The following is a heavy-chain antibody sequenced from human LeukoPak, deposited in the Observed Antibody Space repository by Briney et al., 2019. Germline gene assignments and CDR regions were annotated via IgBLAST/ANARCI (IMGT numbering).Heavy chain of an antibody. CDR3: AREGGYRSAFDI. CDR2: ISSSSSTI. J-gene: IGHJ3*02. CDR1: GFTFSSDD. V-gene: IGHV3-48*04. Sequence: GGSLRLSCAASGFTFSSDDMNWVRQAPGRGLEWVSYISSSSSTIYYADSVKGRFTISRDNAKNSLYLQMNSLRAEDTAVYYCAREGGYRSAFDIWGQGTMVTVSS. D-gene: IGHD2-15*01.